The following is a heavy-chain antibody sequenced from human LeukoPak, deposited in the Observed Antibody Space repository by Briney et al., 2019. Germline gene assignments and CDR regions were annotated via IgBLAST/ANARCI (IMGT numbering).Heavy chain of an antibody. J-gene: IGHJ4*02. D-gene: IGHD3-22*01. CDR2: ISGSGGST. V-gene: IGHV3-23*01. CDR1: GFTFSSYA. CDR3: AKAMRYYYDSSGYYLDY. Sequence: GRSLRLSCAASGFTFSSYAMSWVRQAPGKGLEWVSAISGSGGSTYYADSVKGRFTISRDNSKNTLYLQMNSLRAEDTAVYYCAKAMRYYYDSSGYYLDYWGQGTLVTVSS.